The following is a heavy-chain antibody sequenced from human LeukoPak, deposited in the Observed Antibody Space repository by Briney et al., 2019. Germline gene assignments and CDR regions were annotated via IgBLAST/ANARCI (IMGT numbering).Heavy chain of an antibody. CDR2: INEDGSGK. J-gene: IGHJ4*02. CDR1: GFTFSRYW. Sequence: GGSLRLSCAASGFTFSRYWMTWVRQAPGKGLEWVASINEDGSGKHYVDSVKGRFTISRDNAQKSVYLEMNSLRAEDTAVYYCARGLNSGFDYWGQGTLVTVSS. V-gene: IGHV3-7*03. CDR3: ARGLNSGFDY. D-gene: IGHD2/OR15-2a*01.